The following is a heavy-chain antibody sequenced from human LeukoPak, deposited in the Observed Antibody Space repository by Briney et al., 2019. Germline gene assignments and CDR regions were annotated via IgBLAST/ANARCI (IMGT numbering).Heavy chain of an antibody. V-gene: IGHV3-7*01. J-gene: IGHJ4*02. Sequence: PGGSLRLSCATSGFTFSNYWMGWVRQAPGKGLEWVANIKQAGSEKYYVDSVKGRFTISRDDAKNSLYLQMDSLRAEDTALYYCAQYPTTRHFDYWGQGTLVTVSS. CDR1: GFTFSNYW. CDR3: AQYPTTRHFDY. D-gene: IGHD1-7*01. CDR2: IKQAGSEK.